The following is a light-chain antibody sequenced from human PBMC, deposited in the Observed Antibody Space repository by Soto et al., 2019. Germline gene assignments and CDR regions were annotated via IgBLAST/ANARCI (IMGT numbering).Light chain of an antibody. J-gene: IGLJ1*01. Sequence: SVLAKPASVYGSPGQSITIFCTGTSSDVGGYNYVSWYQQHPGSAPKLMIYDVSSRPSGVSNRFSGSKSGNTASLTISGLQAEDEADYYCSSYTSSFKLAVFGSGTKVTVL. CDR3: SSYTSSFKLAV. V-gene: IGLV2-14*03. CDR1: SSDVGGYNY. CDR2: DVS.